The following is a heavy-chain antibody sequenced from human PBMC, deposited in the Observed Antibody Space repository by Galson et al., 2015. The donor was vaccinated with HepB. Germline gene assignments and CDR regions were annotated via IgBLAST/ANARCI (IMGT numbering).Heavy chain of an antibody. Sequence: SVKVSCKASGGTFSSYTISWVRQAPGQGLEWMGRIIPILGIANYAQKFQGRVTITADKSTSTAYMELSSLRSEDTAVYYCARGAEQHPYGMDVWGQGTTVTVSS. J-gene: IGHJ6*02. CDR2: IIPILGIA. V-gene: IGHV1-69*02. D-gene: IGHD6-13*01. CDR3: ARGAEQHPYGMDV. CDR1: GGTFSSYT.